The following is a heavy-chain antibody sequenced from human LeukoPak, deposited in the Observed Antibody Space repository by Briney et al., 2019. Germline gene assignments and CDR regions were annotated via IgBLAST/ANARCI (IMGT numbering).Heavy chain of an antibody. CDR2: ISYDGSNK. CDR1: GFTFSSYA. D-gene: IGHD1-14*01. J-gene: IGHJ5*01. V-gene: IGHV3-30-3*01. CDR3: VRDWDHFDFDS. Sequence: GGSLRLSCAASGFTFSSYAMHWVRQAPGKGLEWVAVISYDGSNKYYADSVKGRFTISRDNAKNTLYLQMKSLRDEDTAVYYCVRDWDHFDFDSWGQGTLVTVSS.